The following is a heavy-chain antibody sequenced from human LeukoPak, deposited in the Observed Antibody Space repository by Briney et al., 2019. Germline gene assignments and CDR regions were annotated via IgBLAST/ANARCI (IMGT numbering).Heavy chain of an antibody. Sequence: GGSLRLSCAASGFTVSSNYMSWVRQAPGKGLEWVSVIYSGGSTYYADSVKGRFTISRDNSKNTLYLQMNSLRAEDTAVYYCARDMEVGATQGFDYWGQGTLVTVSS. D-gene: IGHD1-26*01. CDR2: IYSGGST. V-gene: IGHV3-66*01. CDR1: GFTVSSNY. J-gene: IGHJ4*02. CDR3: ARDMEVGATQGFDY.